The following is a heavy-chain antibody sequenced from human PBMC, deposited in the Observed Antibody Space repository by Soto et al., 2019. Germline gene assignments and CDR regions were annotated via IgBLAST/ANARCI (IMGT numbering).Heavy chain of an antibody. CDR3: AIDRFGERITIFGVVHSTIDY. V-gene: IGHV3-7*01. J-gene: IGHJ4*02. D-gene: IGHD3-3*01. CDR1: GFTFSSYW. Sequence: GGSLRLSCAASGFTFSSYWMSWVRQAPGKGLEWVANIKQDGSEKYYVDSVKGRFTISRDNAKNSLYLQMNSLRAEDTAVYYCAIDRFGERITIFGVVHSTIDYWGQGTLVTVSS. CDR2: IKQDGSEK.